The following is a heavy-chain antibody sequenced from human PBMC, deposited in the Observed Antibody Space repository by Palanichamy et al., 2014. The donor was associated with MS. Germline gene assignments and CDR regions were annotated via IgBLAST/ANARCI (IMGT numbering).Heavy chain of an antibody. CDR2: ISSSSSYI. V-gene: IGHV3-21*01. CDR3: VRDDRGSAGNPDN. Sequence: GGGPWSKPGGPVRLSCAASGFTFRSYSMNWVRQAPGKGLEWVAVISSSSSYIYHADSVKGRFTISRDDAKNSLFLQMNSLRVEDTAVYYCVRDDRGSAGNPDNWGQGTLVTVSS. J-gene: IGHJ4*02. CDR1: GFTFRSYS. D-gene: IGHD1-1*01.